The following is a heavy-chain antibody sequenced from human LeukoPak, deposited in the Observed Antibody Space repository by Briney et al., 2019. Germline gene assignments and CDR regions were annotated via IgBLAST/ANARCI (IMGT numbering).Heavy chain of an antibody. J-gene: IGHJ4*02. CDR2: INPKSGGT. Sequence: ASVKVSCKASGYTFSDYYMHWVRQAPGQGLEWMGWINPKSGGTNYAQKFQGRVTMTRDTSISTTYMELSRLRSDDTAVYYCAREADYYGYWGQGTLVTVS. CDR1: GYTFSDYY. CDR3: AREADYYGY. V-gene: IGHV1-2*02. D-gene: IGHD6-19*01.